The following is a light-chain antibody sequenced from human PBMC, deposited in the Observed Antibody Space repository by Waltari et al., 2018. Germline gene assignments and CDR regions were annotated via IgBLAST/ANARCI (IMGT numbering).Light chain of an antibody. CDR2: DVS. J-gene: IGLJ3*02. CDR1: SSYAGGYTY. CDR3: CSYGGTYSWV. Sequence: QSALTPPRPVSGSPGQSVTLSCTATSSYAGGYTYVSWYQQHPGQAPKLMIYDVSKRPSGVPDRFSGSKSGNTASLTISALQAEDEADYYCCSYGGTYSWVFGGGTKLTVL. V-gene: IGLV2-11*01.